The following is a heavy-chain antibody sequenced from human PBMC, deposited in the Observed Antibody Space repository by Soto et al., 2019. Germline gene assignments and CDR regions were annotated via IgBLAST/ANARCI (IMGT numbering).Heavy chain of an antibody. J-gene: IGHJ2*01. CDR2: LSGSGIST. CDR1: GFTFRSYA. CDR3: AKEPVGPDWYFDL. V-gene: IGHV3-23*01. Sequence: DVQLLESGGGLVQPGGSLRLSCAASGFTFRSYAMSWVRQAPGKGRAWVSGLSGSGISTHYADSVKGRFTVARDNSKNTLYLQMNSLRAEDTAVYNCAKEPVGPDWYFDLWGRGTLVTVSS.